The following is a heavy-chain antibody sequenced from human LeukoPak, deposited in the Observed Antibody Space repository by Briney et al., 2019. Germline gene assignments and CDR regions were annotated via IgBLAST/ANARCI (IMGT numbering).Heavy chain of an antibody. CDR1: GFTFSSYE. D-gene: IGHD3-10*01. J-gene: IGHJ3*02. CDR2: ISSSGSTI. CDR3: AKDTGGLLWFGDQHLDAFDI. V-gene: IGHV3-48*03. Sequence: PGGSLRLSCAASGFTFSSYEMNWVRQAPGKGLEWVSYISSSGSTIYYADSVKGRFTISRDNAKNSLYLQMNSLRAEDTAVYYCAKDTGGLLWFGDQHLDAFDIWGQGTMVTVSS.